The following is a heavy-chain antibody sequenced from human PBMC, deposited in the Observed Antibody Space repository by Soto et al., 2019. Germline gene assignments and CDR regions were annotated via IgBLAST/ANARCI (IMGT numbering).Heavy chain of an antibody. CDR1: GFTFNNYG. J-gene: IGHJ4*02. D-gene: IGHD4-17*01. CDR2: TSYDGSNK. CDR3: AKDRGSADYGGSPFDF. V-gene: IGHV3-30*18. Sequence: GGSLRLSCAASGFTFNNYGMHWVRQAPGKGLEWVAVTSYDGSNKYYADSVKGRFTISRDNFKNTLYLQVNSLRAEDTAVYYCAKDRGSADYGGSPFDFWGQGTLVTVSS.